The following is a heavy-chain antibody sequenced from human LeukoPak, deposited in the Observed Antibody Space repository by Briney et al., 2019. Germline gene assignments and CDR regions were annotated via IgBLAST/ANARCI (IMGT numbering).Heavy chain of an antibody. V-gene: IGHV4-59*08. D-gene: IGHD2/OR15-2a*01. Sequence: PSETLSLTGTVSGGSISSYYWSWIRQPPGKGLEWIAYISDIGSINYNPSLKGRVTISLDTSKNQFSLKLSSVTAADTAVYYCAGHHPRNTVDFWGQGTLVTVSS. CDR2: ISDIGSI. J-gene: IGHJ4*02. CDR3: AGHHPRNTVDF. CDR1: GGSISSYY.